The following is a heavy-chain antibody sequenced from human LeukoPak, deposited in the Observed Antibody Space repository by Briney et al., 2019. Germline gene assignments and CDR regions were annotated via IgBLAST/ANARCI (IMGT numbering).Heavy chain of an antibody. D-gene: IGHD3-10*01. V-gene: IGHV3-48*02. CDR1: GFTFRSYS. CDR2: ISPDSGRI. J-gene: IGHJ3*01. Sequence: GGSLRLSCAASGFTFRSYSMNWVRQAPGKGLEWVTYISPDSGRIYSADSVKGRFTISRDNAKNSLYLQMNSLRDEDTAVYYCARHPGVNTPHAVWGQGTMVTVSS. CDR3: ARHPGVNTPHAV.